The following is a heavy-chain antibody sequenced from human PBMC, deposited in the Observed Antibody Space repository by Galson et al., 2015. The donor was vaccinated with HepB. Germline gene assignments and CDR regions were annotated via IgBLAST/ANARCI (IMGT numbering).Heavy chain of an antibody. Sequence: TLRLSCAASGFTFSGSAMHWVRQASGKGLEWVGRIRSKANSYATAYAASVKGRFTISRDDSKNPTYLQMNSLKTEYTAVYYCISSSWTVRWGQGTLITVSS. CDR2: IRSKANSYAT. V-gene: IGHV3-73*01. J-gene: IGHJ4*02. CDR1: GFTFSGSA. CDR3: ISSSWTVR. D-gene: IGHD6-13*01.